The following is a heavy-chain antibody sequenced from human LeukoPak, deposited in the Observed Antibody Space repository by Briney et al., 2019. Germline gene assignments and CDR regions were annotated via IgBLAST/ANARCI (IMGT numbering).Heavy chain of an antibody. D-gene: IGHD5-24*01. V-gene: IGHV3-20*03. Sequence: FTXXXXGXXXVRQAPXKGLXXXXGINWNGGSTVYADSVKGRFTISRDNAKNSLYLQMNSLRAEDTALYYCARDSGARWLQPDYWGQGTLVTVSS. CDR3: ARDSGARWLQPDY. J-gene: IGHJ4*02. CDR1: FTXXXXG. CDR2: INWNGGST.